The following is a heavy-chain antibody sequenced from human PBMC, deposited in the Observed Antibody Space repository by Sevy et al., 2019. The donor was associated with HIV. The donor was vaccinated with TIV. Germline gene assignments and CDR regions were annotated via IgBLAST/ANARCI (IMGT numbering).Heavy chain of an antibody. V-gene: IGHV4-39*01. Sequence: SETLSLTCTVSGGSISSSSYYWGWIRQPPGKGLECIGSIYYSGSTYYNPSLKSRVTISVDTSKNQFSLKLSSVTAADTAVYYCARHYYDSSGYEDYWGQGTLVTVSS. J-gene: IGHJ4*02. CDR2: IYYSGST. D-gene: IGHD3-22*01. CDR3: ARHYYDSSGYEDY. CDR1: GGSISSSSYY.